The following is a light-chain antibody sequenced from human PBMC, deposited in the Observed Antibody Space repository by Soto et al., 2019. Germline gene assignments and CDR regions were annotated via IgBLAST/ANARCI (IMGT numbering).Light chain of an antibody. CDR1: SSDVGRYDF. CDR3: CSDAGSGIYV. Sequence: QSALTQPASVSGSPGQSLTISCTGTSSDVGRYDFVSWYQQHPGKVPKVMIYEVSKRPSGVSSRFSGSKSGNMAFLTIYGLQAEDEADYYCCSDAGSGIYVFGTVTKLTVL. CDR2: EVS. V-gene: IGLV2-23*02. J-gene: IGLJ1*01.